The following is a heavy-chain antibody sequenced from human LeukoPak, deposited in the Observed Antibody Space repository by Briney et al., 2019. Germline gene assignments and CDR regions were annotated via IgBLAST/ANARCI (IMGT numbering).Heavy chain of an antibody. CDR2: IYPSDSDT. CDR3: ARPSNSGYDF. D-gene: IGHD5-12*01. V-gene: IGHV5-51*01. J-gene: IGHJ4*02. Sequence: GESLKISCKASGYSFSNYWIGWVRQMPGKGLEWMGIIYPSDSDTRYSPSFQGQVTISADMSISTAYLQWSSLKASDTAMYYWARPSNSGYDFWGQGALVTVSS. CDR1: GYSFSNYW.